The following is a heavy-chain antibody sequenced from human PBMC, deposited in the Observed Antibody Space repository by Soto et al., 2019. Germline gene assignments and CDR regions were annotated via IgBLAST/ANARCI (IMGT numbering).Heavy chain of an antibody. J-gene: IGHJ4*02. CDR1: GFTFISYG. Sequence: GGSLRVSCAAAGFTFISYGRRWVRQAPGKGLEWVAVIWFDGSNKFYADSVKGRFTISRDNSKNTVSLQMNSLRDEDSAAYYCATTGPYWGQGTLVTVSS. CDR3: ATTGPY. CDR2: IWFDGSNK. V-gene: IGHV3-33*01.